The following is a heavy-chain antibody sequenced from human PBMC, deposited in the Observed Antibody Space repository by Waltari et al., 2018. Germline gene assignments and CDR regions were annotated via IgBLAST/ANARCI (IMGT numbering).Heavy chain of an antibody. J-gene: IGHJ4*02. CDR3: ARGNHLDF. CDR1: GYSFSDYD. CDR2: IKPNSGET. V-gene: IGHV1-2*02. Sequence: QVQLVQSGAEVGKPGASVKVSGQATGYSFSDYDIYWVRQAPGQGLEWMAWIKPNSGETKYAQQFQGRVTLTRDTSISTAYMELPRMTVDDTAVYYCARGNHLDFWGQGTIVTVSS.